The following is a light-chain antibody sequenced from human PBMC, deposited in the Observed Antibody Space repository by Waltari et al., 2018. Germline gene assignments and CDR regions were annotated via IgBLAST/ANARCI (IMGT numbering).Light chain of an antibody. CDR3: QQYYSWPLT. CDR2: AAS. V-gene: IGKV3-15*01. J-gene: IGKJ4*01. CDR1: QSISSN. Sequence: EIVTTQSPATMSLSPGERVTLSCWASQSISSNLAWYQQKPGQAPRLLIYAASTRATGLPARFSGSGSGTEFTLTITSLQSEDFAVYCCQQYYSWPLTFGGGTKVEIK.